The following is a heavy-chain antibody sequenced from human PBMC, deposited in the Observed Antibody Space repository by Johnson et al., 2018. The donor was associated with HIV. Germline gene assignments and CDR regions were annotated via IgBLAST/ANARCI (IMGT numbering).Heavy chain of an antibody. CDR1: GLNFSDYS. V-gene: IGHV3-30*04. CDR3: ARGRIRMKVVDLRGGGFDI. D-gene: IGHD3-22*01. CDR2: ISFDGGTK. Sequence: VQLVESGGGVVQPGRSMRLSCAASGLNFSDYSMHWVRQAPGKGLEWVAIISFDGGTKYYADSVKGRFTISRDNSNNTLYLQMNSLRVEDTAVYLCARGRIRMKVVDLRGGGFDIWGQGTMVTVSS. J-gene: IGHJ3*02.